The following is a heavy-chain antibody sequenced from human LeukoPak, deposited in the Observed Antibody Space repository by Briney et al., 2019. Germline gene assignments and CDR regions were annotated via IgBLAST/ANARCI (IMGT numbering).Heavy chain of an antibody. D-gene: IGHD6-19*01. CDR1: GGSISSGSYY. V-gene: IGHV4-61*02. J-gene: IGHJ4*02. CDR3: ARAGSSGWYYFDY. Sequence: SQTLSLTCTVSGGSISSGSYYWSWIRQPAGKGLEWIGSIYYSGSTYYNPSLKSRVTISVDTSKNQFSLKLSSVTAADTAVYYCARAGSSGWYYFDYWGQGTLVTVSS. CDR2: IYYSGST.